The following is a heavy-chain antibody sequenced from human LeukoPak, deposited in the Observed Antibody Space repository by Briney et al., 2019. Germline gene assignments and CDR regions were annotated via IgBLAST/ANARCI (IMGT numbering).Heavy chain of an antibody. CDR2: IHYSGST. D-gene: IGHD2-2*01. Sequence: SETLSLTCTVSGGSISSGGYYWSWIRQHPGKDLEWIGYIHYSGSTYDNPSLKSRVIISVDTSKNQFSLKLSSVTAADTAVYYCAREGCSSTSCYLPFDPWGQGTLVIVSS. CDR3: AREGCSSTSCYLPFDP. V-gene: IGHV4-31*03. CDR1: GGSISSGGYY. J-gene: IGHJ5*02.